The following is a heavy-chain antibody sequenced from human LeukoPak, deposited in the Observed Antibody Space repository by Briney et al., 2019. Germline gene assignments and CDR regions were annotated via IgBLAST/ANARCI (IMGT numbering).Heavy chain of an antibody. D-gene: IGHD1-26*01. J-gene: IGHJ6*02. CDR2: IRSKAYGGTT. CDR1: GFSFGDYA. CDR3: TRVGATSWFVGMDV. Sequence: HPGGSLRLSCTASGFSFGDYAMSWFRQAPGKGLEWVGFIRSKAYGGTTEYAASVKGRFTISKDDSKSIAYLQMSSLKTEDTAVYYCTRVGATSWFVGMDVWGQGTTVTVSS. V-gene: IGHV3-49*03.